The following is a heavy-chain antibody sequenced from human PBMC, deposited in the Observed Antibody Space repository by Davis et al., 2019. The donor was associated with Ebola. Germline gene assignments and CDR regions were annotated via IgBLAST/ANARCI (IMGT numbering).Heavy chain of an antibody. CDR2: ISYDGSNK. CDR1: GFTFSSYA. J-gene: IGHJ1*01. CDR3: ASRGDSSTASEYFQH. V-gene: IGHV3-30-3*01. Sequence: PGGSLRLSCAASGFTFSSYAMHWVRQAPGKGLEWVAVISYDGSNKYYADSVKGRFTISRDKSKNTLYLQMNSLRAEDTAVYYCASRGDSSTASEYFQHWGQGTLVTVSS. D-gene: IGHD6-13*01.